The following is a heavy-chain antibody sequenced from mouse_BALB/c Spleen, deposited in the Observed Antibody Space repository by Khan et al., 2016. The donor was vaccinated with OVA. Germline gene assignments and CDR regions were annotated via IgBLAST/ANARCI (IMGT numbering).Heavy chain of an antibody. J-gene: IGHJ4*01. CDR2: IWGGGGT. Sequence: VQLVESGPGLVAPSQSLSITCTVSGFSLSRYNIHWVRQPPGKGLEWLGMIWGGGGTDYNSTLKSRLSISKDNSKSQVFVKMNSLQTDDSAMYYCARAYYRSDGYYAMDYWGQGTSVTVSS. D-gene: IGHD2-14*01. CDR3: ARAYYRSDGYYAMDY. V-gene: IGHV2-6-4*01. CDR1: GFSLSRYN.